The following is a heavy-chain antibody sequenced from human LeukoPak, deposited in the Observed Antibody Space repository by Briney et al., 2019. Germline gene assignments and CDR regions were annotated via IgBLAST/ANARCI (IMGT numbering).Heavy chain of an antibody. CDR1: GFSFSSYA. Sequence: GGSLRLSCATSGFSFSSYAMSWVRQAPGKGLEWVSAMSSSDDGRYYAASVRGRFTISRDNYKNTLYLKMNNLRAEDTAVYYCAKDGVPSRWFGRNYFDYWGQGTLVTVSS. D-gene: IGHD3-10*01. J-gene: IGHJ4*02. CDR2: MSSSDDGR. CDR3: AKDGVPSRWFGRNYFDY. V-gene: IGHV3-23*01.